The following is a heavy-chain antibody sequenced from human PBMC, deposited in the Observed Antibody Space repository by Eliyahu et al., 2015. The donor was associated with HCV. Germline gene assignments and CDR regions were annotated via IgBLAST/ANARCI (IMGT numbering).Heavy chain of an antibody. Sequence: QVQLVESGGGVVQPGRSLRLSXAASGFTFSSHGMDWVRQAPGKGLEWVALIWYDGGNKYYADSVKGRFTISRDNSKNTLYLQMNSLRAEDTAVYYCARAHIVGATREFDYWGQGTLVTVSS. J-gene: IGHJ4*02. D-gene: IGHD1-26*01. CDR2: IWYDGGNK. V-gene: IGHV3-33*01. CDR1: GFTFSSHG. CDR3: ARAHIVGATREFDY.